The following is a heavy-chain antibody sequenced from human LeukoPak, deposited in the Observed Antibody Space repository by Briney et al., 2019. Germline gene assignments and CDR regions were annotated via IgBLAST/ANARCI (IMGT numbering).Heavy chain of an antibody. Sequence: ASVKVSCKASGYTFTSYGISWVRQAPGQGLEWIGWISAYNGNTNYAQKLQGRVTMTTDTSTSTAYMELRSLRSDDTAVYYCARGGEVLWFGEPFDYWGQGALVTVSS. J-gene: IGHJ4*02. CDR3: ARGGEVLWFGEPFDY. D-gene: IGHD3-10*01. CDR2: ISAYNGNT. V-gene: IGHV1-18*01. CDR1: GYTFTSYG.